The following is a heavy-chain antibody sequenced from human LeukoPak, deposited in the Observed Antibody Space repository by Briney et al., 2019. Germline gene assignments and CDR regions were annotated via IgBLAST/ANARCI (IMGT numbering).Heavy chain of an antibody. J-gene: IGHJ4*02. V-gene: IGHV5-51*01. Sequence: GGALQISCKCSGYRFTNYWMGWARQMAGQGLEWMGIIYPGNYDARYSPSFQGQVSISSDKSISTAYLQWSSLKASDTAMYFCARRDSGFEFFDSWGQGTLVTVSS. D-gene: IGHD5-12*01. CDR2: IYPGNYDA. CDR1: GYRFTNYW. CDR3: ARRDSGFEFFDS.